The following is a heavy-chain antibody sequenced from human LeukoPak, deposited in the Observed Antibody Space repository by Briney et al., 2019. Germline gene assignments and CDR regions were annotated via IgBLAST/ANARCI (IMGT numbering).Heavy chain of an antibody. Sequence: PSETLSLTCTVSGGSISSSSYYWGWIRQPPGKGLEWIGSIYYSGSTYYNPSLKSRVTISVDTSKNQFSLKLSSVTAADTAVYYCARLGDSSSYYFDYWGQGTLVTVSS. J-gene: IGHJ4*02. D-gene: IGHD6-6*01. CDR2: IYYSGST. CDR1: GGSISSSSYY. CDR3: ARLGDSSSYYFDY. V-gene: IGHV4-39*01.